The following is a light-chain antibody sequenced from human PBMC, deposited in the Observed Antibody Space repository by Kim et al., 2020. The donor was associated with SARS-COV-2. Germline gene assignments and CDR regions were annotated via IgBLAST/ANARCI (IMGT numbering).Light chain of an antibody. V-gene: IGLV2-14*03. CDR1: NSDF. Sequence: QSAPTQPASVSGSPGQSITISCTGTNSDFVSWYQQHPGKTPKLMIYNVSHRPSGVSSRFSGSKSGNTASLTISGLQADDEADYYCSSSTTSTVVFGG. CDR3: SSSTTSTVV. J-gene: IGLJ2*01. CDR2: NVS.